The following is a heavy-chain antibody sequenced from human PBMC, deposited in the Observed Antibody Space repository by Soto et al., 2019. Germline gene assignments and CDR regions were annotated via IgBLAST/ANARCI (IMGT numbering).Heavy chain of an antibody. CDR2: ISTSGSTI. CDR3: ARYGDYTTAYSYYYMDV. Sequence: GGSLRLSCAASGFTFSDYYMIWIRQAPGKGLEWVSYISTSGSTIYYADSVKGRFTISRDNAKNSLSLQMNSLRAEDTAVYYCARYGDYTTAYSYYYMDVWGKGTTVTVSS. J-gene: IGHJ6*03. V-gene: IGHV3-11*01. D-gene: IGHD4-17*01. CDR1: GFTFSDYY.